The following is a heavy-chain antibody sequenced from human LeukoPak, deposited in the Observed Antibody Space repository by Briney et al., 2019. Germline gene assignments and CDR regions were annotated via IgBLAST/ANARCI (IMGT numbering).Heavy chain of an antibody. CDR3: ARDTRRISLYYFDY. J-gene: IGHJ4*02. CDR2: INPNSGGT. V-gene: IGHV1-2*02. CDR1: GYTFTGYY. Sequence: GASVKVSCKASGYTFTGYYMHWVRQAPGQGLEWMGWINPNSGGTNYAQKFQGRVTMTRDTSISTAYMELSRLRSDDTAVYYCARDTRRISLYYFDYWGQGTLVTVSS. D-gene: IGHD3-3*02.